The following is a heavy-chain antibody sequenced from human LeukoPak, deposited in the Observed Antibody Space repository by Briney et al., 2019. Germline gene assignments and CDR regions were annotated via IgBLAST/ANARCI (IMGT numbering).Heavy chain of an antibody. D-gene: IGHD4-23*01. Sequence: GGSLRLSCAASGFTFTTYAMHWVRQAPGKGLEWEAVIRYDGSKKYYAESVKGRFTISRDNSKNLVSQQMNSLSAEDAAVYYCARDGINGNYYFDYWGRGTLVTVSS. J-gene: IGHJ4*02. CDR3: ARDGINGNYYFDY. CDR2: IRYDGSKK. V-gene: IGHV3-30*04. CDR1: GFTFTTYA.